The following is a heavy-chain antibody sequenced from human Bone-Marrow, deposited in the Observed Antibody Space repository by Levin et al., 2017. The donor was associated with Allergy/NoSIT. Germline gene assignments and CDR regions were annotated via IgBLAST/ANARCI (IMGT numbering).Heavy chain of an antibody. J-gene: IGHJ5*01. Sequence: SETLSLTCTVSGASVTSSNYYWGWIRKPPGKGLEWIGEIYYTGSTYYNPSLGSRVTMSLDTSTNQFSLRLSSVTAADTAVYYCARVITQATSASAWGQGTLVTVSS. CDR3: ARVITQATSASA. CDR1: GASVTSSNYY. CDR2: IYYTGST. D-gene: IGHD1-26*01. V-gene: IGHV4-39*07.